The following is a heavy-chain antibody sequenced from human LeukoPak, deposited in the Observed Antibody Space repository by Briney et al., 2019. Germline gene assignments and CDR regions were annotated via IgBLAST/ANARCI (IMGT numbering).Heavy chain of an antibody. CDR3: ARARKEIGYDGWFDP. D-gene: IGHD5-12*01. J-gene: IGHJ5*02. CDR2: INPSSGNT. CDR1: GYTFIEYY. Sequence: ASVKVSCKASGYTFIEYYLHWMRQAPGQGLEWMGWINPSSGNTNSAQQFQGRVTMTRDTSITTAYMDLSSLRSDDTAVYYCARARKEIGYDGWFDPWGQGTLVTVSS. V-gene: IGHV1-2*02.